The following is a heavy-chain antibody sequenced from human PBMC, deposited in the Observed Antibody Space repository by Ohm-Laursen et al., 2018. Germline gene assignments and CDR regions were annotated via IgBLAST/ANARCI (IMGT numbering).Heavy chain of an antibody. CDR1: GFTFSGFA. V-gene: IGHV3-23*01. J-gene: IGHJ6*02. CDR3: ARDLGGSYRSYYYGMDV. Sequence: SLRLSCAASGFTFSGFAMSWVRQAPGKGLEWVSGISGGSGSSNYADSVRGRVTISRDKSMNTLYLQMNSLRAEDTAVYYCARDLGGSYRSYYYGMDVWGQGTTVTVSS. D-gene: IGHD1-26*01. CDR2: ISGGSGSS.